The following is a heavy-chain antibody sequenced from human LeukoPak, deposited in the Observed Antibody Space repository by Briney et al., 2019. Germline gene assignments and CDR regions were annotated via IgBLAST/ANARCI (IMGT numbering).Heavy chain of an antibody. Sequence: GRSLRLSCVASGFTFDDYAMHWVREAPGKGLEWVSGISWNSGSIGYADSVKGRFTISRDNAKNSLYLQMNSLRAEDTALYYCAKDTYSVPAGYFDYWGQGILVTVSS. J-gene: IGHJ4*02. V-gene: IGHV3-9*01. CDR3: AKDTYSVPAGYFDY. CDR2: ISWNSGSI. D-gene: IGHD2-2*01. CDR1: GFTFDDYA.